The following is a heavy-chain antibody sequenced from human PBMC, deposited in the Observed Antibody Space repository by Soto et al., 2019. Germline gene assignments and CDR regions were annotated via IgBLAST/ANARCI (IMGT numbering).Heavy chain of an antibody. CDR3: ARHFSVDYFDY. J-gene: IGHJ4*02. CDR1: GGSVSSSQW. CDR2: IYHVGIT. Sequence: SETLSLTCAVSGGSVSSSQWWTWVRQAPGKGLEWLGEIYHVGITKYNPSLKSRVTISVDKSKNQFSLKLSSVTAADTAVYYCARHFSVDYFDYWGQGALVTAPQ. V-gene: IGHV4-4*02.